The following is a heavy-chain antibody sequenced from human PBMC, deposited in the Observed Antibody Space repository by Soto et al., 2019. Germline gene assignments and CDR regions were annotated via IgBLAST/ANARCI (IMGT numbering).Heavy chain of an antibody. CDR2: INPNSGGT. D-gene: IGHD1-1*01. CDR1: S. Sequence: SIRWVQHSHGQGLEWMGWINPNSGGTKYAPKFQGGVTMTRDTSITTAYMELSRLRSGDTAVYYCAREPATAKPEGVGFSGQ. J-gene: IGHJ4*02. CDR3: AREPATAKPEGVGF. V-gene: IGHV1-2*02.